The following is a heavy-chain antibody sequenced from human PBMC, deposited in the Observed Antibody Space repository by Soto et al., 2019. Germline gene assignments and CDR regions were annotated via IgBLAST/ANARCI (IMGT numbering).Heavy chain of an antibody. CDR2: IYESGRT. V-gene: IGHV4-39*01. Sequence: SETLSLTCTVSGGSISRSPYYWDWIRQPPGKGLEWIGRIYESGRTNYNPSLKVRVVISVDTSKNQFSLKLTSATATDTAVYYCARHGGFCTSSRCHENCQHWGQGTLVTVSS. CDR1: GGSISRSPYY. J-gene: IGHJ1*01. D-gene: IGHD2-2*01. CDR3: ARHGGFCTSSRCHENCQH.